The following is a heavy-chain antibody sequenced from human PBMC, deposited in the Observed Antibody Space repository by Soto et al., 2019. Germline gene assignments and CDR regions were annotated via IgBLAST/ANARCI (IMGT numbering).Heavy chain of an antibody. V-gene: IGHV4-31*03. CDR3: ARDDMVRGVMGGMDV. CDR2: IYYSGST. CDR1: GGSVSSGGYY. Sequence: PSETLSLTCTVSGGSVSSGGYYWSWIRQHPGKGLEWIGYIYYSGSTYYNPSLKSRVTISVDTSKNQFSLKLSSVTAADTAVYYCARDDMVRGVMGGMDVWGQGTTVTVSS. D-gene: IGHD3-10*01. J-gene: IGHJ6*02.